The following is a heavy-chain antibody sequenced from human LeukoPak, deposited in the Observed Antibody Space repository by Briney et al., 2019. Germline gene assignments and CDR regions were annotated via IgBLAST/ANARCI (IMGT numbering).Heavy chain of an antibody. J-gene: IGHJ6*03. CDR2: ISISGFAI. D-gene: IGHD5-24*01. Sequence: GGSLRFSCAASGFTFSDYYMNWIRQTPEKGLEWIAYISISGFAIYYADSVKGRFTISRDNVKNSLYLQMNSLRAEDTAVYYCAREGEIYYYYYMDVWGKGTTVTVSS. CDR1: GFTFSDYY. V-gene: IGHV3-11*04. CDR3: AREGEIYYYYYMDV.